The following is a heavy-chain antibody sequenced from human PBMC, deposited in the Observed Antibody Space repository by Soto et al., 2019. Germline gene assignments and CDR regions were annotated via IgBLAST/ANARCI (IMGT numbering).Heavy chain of an antibody. CDR2: IYWNDDK. J-gene: IGHJ1*01. Sequence: ESGPTLVNPTQTLTLTCTFSGFSLSTSGVGVGWIRQPPGKALEWLALIYWNDDKRYSPSLKSRLTITKDTSKNQVVLTMTNMDPVDTATYYCAHRPYCSGGSCYQEYFQHWGQGTLVTVSS. V-gene: IGHV2-5*01. CDR3: AHRPYCSGGSCYQEYFQH. CDR1: GFSLSTSGVG. D-gene: IGHD2-15*01.